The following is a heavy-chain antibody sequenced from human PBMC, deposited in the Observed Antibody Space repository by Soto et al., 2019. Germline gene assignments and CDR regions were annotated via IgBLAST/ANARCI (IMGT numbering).Heavy chain of an antibody. CDR2: ITSKTDGGTT. CDR3: TTRLTSNWNYFDY. D-gene: IGHD1-20*01. V-gene: IGHV3-15*07. J-gene: IGHJ4*02. Sequence: EVQLVESGGGLVKPGGSLRLSCAASGFTFSNAWMNWVRQAPGKGLEWVGRITSKTDGGTTDYAAPVKGRFTISRDDSKNTLYLQMNSLKTEDTAVYYCTTRLTSNWNYFDYWGQGTLVTVSS. CDR1: GFTFSNAW.